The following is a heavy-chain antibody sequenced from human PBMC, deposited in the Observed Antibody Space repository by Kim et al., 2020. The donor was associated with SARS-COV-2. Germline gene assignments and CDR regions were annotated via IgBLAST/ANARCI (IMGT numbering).Heavy chain of an antibody. V-gene: IGHV4-4*07. D-gene: IGHD3-10*01. J-gene: IGHJ3*02. CDR3: ARSGSNYGSDACDI. Sequence: TPSLKSRVTMSVDTSKNQFSLRLNSVTAADTAGYYCARSGSNYGSDACDIWGQGTTVTVSS.